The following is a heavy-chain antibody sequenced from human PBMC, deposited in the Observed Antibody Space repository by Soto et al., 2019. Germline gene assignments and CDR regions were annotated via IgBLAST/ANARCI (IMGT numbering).Heavy chain of an antibody. CDR1: GDSITNGEYY. J-gene: IGHJ5*02. CDR3: ARGIKEGFDP. V-gene: IGHV4-30-4*02. D-gene: IGHD1-20*01. Sequence: SDTLSLTCVLSGDSITNGEYYWSLIRQPPGKDLEWISYIYYNGITHYNPSLKSRVTIYLDPSKNHFSLKMTSVTGADTAVYSCARGIKEGFDPWGKGTLVTVS. CDR2: IYYNGIT.